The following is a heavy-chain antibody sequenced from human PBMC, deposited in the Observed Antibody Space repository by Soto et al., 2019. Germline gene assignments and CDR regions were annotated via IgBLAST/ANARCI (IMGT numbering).Heavy chain of an antibody. V-gene: IGHV4-38-2*02. CDR2: IYHSGST. CDR1: GYSISSGYY. Sequence: SETLSLTCTVSGYSISSGYYWGWIRQPPGKGLEWIGSIYHSGSTYYNPSLKSRVTISVDTSKNQFSLKLSSVTAADTAVYYCARDRDSSGYYYDAFDIWGQGTMVTVSS. D-gene: IGHD3-22*01. CDR3: ARDRDSSGYYYDAFDI. J-gene: IGHJ3*02.